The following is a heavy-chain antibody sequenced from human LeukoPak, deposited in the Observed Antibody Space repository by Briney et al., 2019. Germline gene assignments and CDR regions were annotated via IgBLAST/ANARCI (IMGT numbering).Heavy chain of an antibody. CDR2: ISYDGSNK. CDR1: GFTFSSYG. Sequence: GRSLRLSCAASGFTFSSYGMHWVRQAPGKGLEWVAVISYDGSNKYYADSVKGRFTISRDNSKNTLYLQMNSLRAEDTAVYYCVTTMIVVAGNFDYWGQGTLVTVSS. D-gene: IGHD3-22*01. J-gene: IGHJ4*02. V-gene: IGHV3-30*03. CDR3: VTTMIVVAGNFDY.